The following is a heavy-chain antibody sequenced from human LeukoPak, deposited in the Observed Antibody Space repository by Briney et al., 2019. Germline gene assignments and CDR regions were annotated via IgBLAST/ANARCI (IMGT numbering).Heavy chain of an antibody. Sequence: PSETLSLTCAVYGGSFSGYYWSWLRQPPGKGLEWIGYIYYSGSTNYNPSLKSRVTISVDTSKNQFSLKLSSVTAADTAVYYWAREPYSSGWADAFDIWGQGTMVTVSS. CDR2: IYYSGST. CDR3: AREPYSSGWADAFDI. V-gene: IGHV4-59*01. D-gene: IGHD6-19*01. CDR1: GGSFSGYY. J-gene: IGHJ3*02.